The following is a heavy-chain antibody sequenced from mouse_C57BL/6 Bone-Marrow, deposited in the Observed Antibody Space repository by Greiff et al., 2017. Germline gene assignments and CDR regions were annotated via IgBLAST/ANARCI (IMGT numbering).Heavy chain of an antibody. CDR2: INPGSGGT. Sequence: QVQLQQSGAELVRPGTSVKVSCKASGYAFTNYLIERVKQRPGQGLEWIGVINPGSGGTNYNEKFKGKATLTADKSSSTAYMQLSSLTSEDSAVYFCARSKNRSSWFAYWGQGTLITVSA. J-gene: IGHJ3*01. CDR3: ARSKNRSSWFAY. CDR1: GYAFTNYL. V-gene: IGHV1-54*01.